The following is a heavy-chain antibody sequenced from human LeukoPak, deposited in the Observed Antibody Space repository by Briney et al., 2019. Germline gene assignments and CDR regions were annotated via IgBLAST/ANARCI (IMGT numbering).Heavy chain of an antibody. CDR2: ISGDGGST. J-gene: IGHJ4*02. CDR3: AKAGGYSYGEKVDY. D-gene: IGHD5-18*01. V-gene: IGHV3-43*02. CDR1: GFTFDDYA. Sequence: GGSLRLSCAASGFTFDDYAMHWVRQAPGKGLEWASLISGDGGSTYYADSVKGRFTISRDNSKNSLYLQMNSLRTEDTALYYCAKAGGYSYGEKVDYWGQGTLVTVSS.